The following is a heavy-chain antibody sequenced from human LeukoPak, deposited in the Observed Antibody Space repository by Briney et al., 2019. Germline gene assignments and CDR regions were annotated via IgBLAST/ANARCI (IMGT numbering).Heavy chain of an antibody. CDR3: ARDWVAGAPFDAFDI. J-gene: IGHJ3*02. V-gene: IGHV3-7*01. Sequence: SGGSLRLSCAASGFTLSGYWMSWVRQAPGKGLEWVANIKEDGSETYYVDSVKGRFTISRDNAKNSLYLHMNSLTAEDTAMYYCARDWVAGAPFDAFDIWGQGTMVSVSS. CDR1: GFTLSGYW. D-gene: IGHD1-26*01. CDR2: IKEDGSET.